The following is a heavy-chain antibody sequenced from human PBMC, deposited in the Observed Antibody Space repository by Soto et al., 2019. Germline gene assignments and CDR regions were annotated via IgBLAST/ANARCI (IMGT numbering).Heavy chain of an antibody. CDR1: GYSFTNYW. V-gene: IGHV5-51*01. J-gene: IGHJ4*02. D-gene: IGHD2-21*01. Sequence: LGESLKISCKGSGYSFTNYWIGWVRQMPGKGLEWMGIIYVGDSDTRYSPSFQGQATISADKSISTAYLQWSSLKASDTAMYYCTRLVNIFDFDYWGQGTLVTVS. CDR2: IYVGDSDT. CDR3: TRLVNIFDFDY.